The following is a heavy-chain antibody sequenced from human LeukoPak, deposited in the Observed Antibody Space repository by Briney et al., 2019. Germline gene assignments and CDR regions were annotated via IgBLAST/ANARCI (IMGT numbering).Heavy chain of an antibody. CDR2: IYHSGST. Sequence: PSQTLSLTCAVSGVSISSGGYSWSWIRQPPGKGLEWIGYIYHSGSTYYNPSLKSRVTISVDRSKNQFSLKLSSVTAADTAVYYCARVATIDAFDIWGQGTMVTVSS. J-gene: IGHJ3*02. V-gene: IGHV4-30-2*01. D-gene: IGHD5-12*01. CDR1: GVSISSGGYS. CDR3: ARVATIDAFDI.